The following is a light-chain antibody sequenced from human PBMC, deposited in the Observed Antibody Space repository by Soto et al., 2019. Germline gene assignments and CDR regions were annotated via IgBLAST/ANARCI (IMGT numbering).Light chain of an antibody. CDR1: QSLLHITGETF. V-gene: IGKV2D-29*02. Sequence: VMTQTPLSLSVAPGQPASISCKSSQSLLHITGETFLFWYLQKPGQSPQLLIYEVSTRVSGVPDRFSGSGSGTDFTLEISRVETDDVGIYYCMQSTQLPPTFGHGTRLEI. CDR2: EVS. CDR3: MQSTQLPPT. J-gene: IGKJ5*01.